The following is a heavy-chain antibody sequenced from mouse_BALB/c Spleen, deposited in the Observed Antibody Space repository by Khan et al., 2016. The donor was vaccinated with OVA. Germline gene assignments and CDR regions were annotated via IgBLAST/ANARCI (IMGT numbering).Heavy chain of an antibody. J-gene: IGHJ3*01. CDR3: ARGGGTAPFAY. CDR2: ISDLAYNF. D-gene: IGHD1-2*01. V-gene: IGHV5-15*02. CDR1: GFTFSDYG. Sequence: EVELVESGGGLVQPGGSRKLSCAASGFTFSDYGMAWVRQAPGKGPEWVAFISDLAYNFYYADTVTGRFTLSRENAKHTLYLEMSSLRSVDTAMYYCARGGGTAPFAYWGQGTLVTVSA.